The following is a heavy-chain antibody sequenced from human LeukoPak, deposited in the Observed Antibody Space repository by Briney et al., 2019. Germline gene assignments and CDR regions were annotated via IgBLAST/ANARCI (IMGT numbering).Heavy chain of an antibody. J-gene: IGHJ3*02. D-gene: IGHD3-3*01. V-gene: IGHV3-74*01. CDR3: ARTYDFGRGPPGDAFDN. Sequence: GGSQRLSCAASGFTFSSFWMHWVRQAPGKGLVWVSHINTDGSNTAYADSVKGRFTISRDNAKNTVYLQMNSLRGEDTAVYYCARTYDFGRGPPGDAFDNWGPGTLVTVSS. CDR2: INTDGSNT. CDR1: GFTFSSFW.